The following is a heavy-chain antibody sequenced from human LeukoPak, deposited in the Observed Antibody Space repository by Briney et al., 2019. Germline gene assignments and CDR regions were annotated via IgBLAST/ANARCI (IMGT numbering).Heavy chain of an antibody. J-gene: IGHJ4*02. CDR2: ISSSSSYI. CDR1: GFTFSTYN. D-gene: IGHD3-16*02. Sequence: PGGSLRLSCAASGFTFSTYNTNWVRQAPGKGLEWVSSISSSSSYIYYADSVKGRFTISRDNAKNSLYLQMNSLRAEDTAVYYCARWVTFGGVIVNDFWGQGTLVTVSS. V-gene: IGHV3-21*01. CDR3: ARWVTFGGVIVNDF.